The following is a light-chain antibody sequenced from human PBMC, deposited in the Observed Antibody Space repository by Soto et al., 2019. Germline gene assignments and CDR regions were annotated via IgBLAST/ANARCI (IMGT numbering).Light chain of an antibody. V-gene: IGKV1-5*03. Sequence: DIQMTQSPSTLSASVGDRVIITCRASQSISGWLAWYQQKPGKAPKLLIYKASTLESGVPSRFSGSVSGTEFTLTISSLQPDDFATYYCQQYDTYWTFGQGTKVDIK. CDR1: QSISGW. J-gene: IGKJ1*01. CDR2: KAS. CDR3: QQYDTYWT.